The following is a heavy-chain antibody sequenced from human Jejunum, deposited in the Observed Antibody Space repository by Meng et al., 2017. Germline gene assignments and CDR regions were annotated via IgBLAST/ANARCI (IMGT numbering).Heavy chain of an antibody. CDR1: GFVFSDSG. V-gene: IGHV3-33*01. D-gene: IGHD4-11*01. J-gene: IGHJ4*01. CDR2: VWYDGNKK. Sequence: QGVLVEVGGGVVPSGKSLTLSCAASGFVFSDSGIHWVRQPTGKGLEWVAMVWYDGNKKYYTESLKGRLTISRDNSKNTVSLEMNSLRVEDTAIYYCARGSHYSDFVLDHWGHGTLVTVSS. CDR3: ARGSHYSDFVLDH.